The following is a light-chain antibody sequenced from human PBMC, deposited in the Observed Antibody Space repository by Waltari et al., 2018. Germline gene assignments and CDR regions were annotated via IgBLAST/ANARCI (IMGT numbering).Light chain of an antibody. CDR1: SSNIGPGYD. CDR2: GNF. CDR3: QSFDSSLTRYV. Sequence: QSELTQPPSVSGAPGQRVTISCTGSSSNIGPGYDVHWYKQPPGTAPKRLIYGNFNRPSGVPDRFSGSKSGTSASLAITGLQAEDEADYYCQSFDSSLTRYVFGTGTKVTVL. J-gene: IGLJ1*01. V-gene: IGLV1-40*01.